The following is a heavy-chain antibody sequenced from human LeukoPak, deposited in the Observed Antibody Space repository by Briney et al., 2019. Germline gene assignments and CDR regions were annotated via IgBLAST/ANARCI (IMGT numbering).Heavy chain of an antibody. CDR2: ISSYNGKT. Sequence: ASVKVSCKASGYDLNTYGFSWVRQAPGQGLERMGWISSYNGKTENAKNFRGRVTLTTDISTGTAYMELRGLTPDDTAVYYCARDFAMVRVFDFWGQGTLVTISS. CDR1: GYDLNTYG. CDR3: ARDFAMVRVFDF. D-gene: IGHD3-10*01. V-gene: IGHV1-18*01. J-gene: IGHJ4*01.